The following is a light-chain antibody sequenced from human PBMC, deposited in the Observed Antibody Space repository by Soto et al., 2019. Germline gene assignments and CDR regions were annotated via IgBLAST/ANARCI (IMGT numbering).Light chain of an antibody. J-gene: IGKJ5*01. Sequence: DIQMTQSPSTLSASVGDRVTITCRASQSISSWLAWYQQKPGKAPKLLIYAASSLQSGVPSRFSGSGSGTDFTLTISSLQSEDFAVYYCQQYNNWPITFGQGTRLEIK. CDR2: AAS. CDR3: QQYNNWPIT. CDR1: QSISSW. V-gene: IGKV1-5*01.